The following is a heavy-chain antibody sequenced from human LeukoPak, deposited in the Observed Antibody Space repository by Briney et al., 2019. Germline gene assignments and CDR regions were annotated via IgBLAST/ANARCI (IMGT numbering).Heavy chain of an antibody. V-gene: IGHV4-59*01. D-gene: IGHD3-16*01. Sequence: SQTLSLTCTVSGGSITTYYWSWIRQPPGKGLKWIGNIYYSGYTTYSPSLRSRVTISVDTSKNQFSLKLSSVTAADTAVYYCARETSQKGAHYMYVWGKGNTITISS. CDR3: ARETSQKGAHYMYV. CDR1: GGSITTYY. J-gene: IGHJ6*03. CDR2: IYYSGYT.